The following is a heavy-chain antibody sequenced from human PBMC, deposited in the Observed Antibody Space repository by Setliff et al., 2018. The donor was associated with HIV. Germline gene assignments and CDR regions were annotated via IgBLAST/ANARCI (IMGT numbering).Heavy chain of an antibody. V-gene: IGHV4-39*07. CDR3: ARVGASGVPSTMDYYYYMDV. J-gene: IGHJ6*03. Sequence: TSETLSLTCTVSGDSITSNSYYWGWIRQSPGKGLEWIGTMHHSGSTYYNPSLKSRVAIFIDTSRTQFSLKLRSVTAADTAVYYCARVGASGVPSTMDYYYYMDVWGKGTTVTVSS. D-gene: IGHD3-10*01. CDR1: GDSITSNSYY. CDR2: MHHSGST.